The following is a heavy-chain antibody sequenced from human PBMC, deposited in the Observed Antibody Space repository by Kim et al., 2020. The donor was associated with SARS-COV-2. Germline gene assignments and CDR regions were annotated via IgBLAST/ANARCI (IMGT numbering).Heavy chain of an antibody. Sequence: SETLSLTCTVSGGSISSYYWSWIRQPPGKGLEWIGYIYYSGSTNYNPSLKSRVTISVDTSKNQFSLKLSSVTAADTAVYYCARDRRRWTQGSSGYFVTQRNDAFDIWGQGTMVTVSS. J-gene: IGHJ3*02. CDR3: ARDRRRWTQGSSGYFVTQRNDAFDI. D-gene: IGHD3-22*01. CDR2: IYYSGST. CDR1: GGSISSYY. V-gene: IGHV4-59*13.